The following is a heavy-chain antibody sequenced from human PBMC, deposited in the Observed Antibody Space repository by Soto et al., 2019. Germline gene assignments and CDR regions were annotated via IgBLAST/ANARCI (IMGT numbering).Heavy chain of an antibody. CDR1: GGALSGYY. CDR2: IYSSGTT. D-gene: IGHD3-3*01. CDR3: ARDQRFSDWFDP. Sequence: PSETLSLTCTVSGGALSGYYWTWIRQPAGKGLEWIGRIYSSGTTKYNPSLQSRVNMSLDTSKNQFSLRLTSVTAADTAVYYCARDQRFSDWFDPWGQGTLVTVSS. V-gene: IGHV4-4*07. J-gene: IGHJ5*02.